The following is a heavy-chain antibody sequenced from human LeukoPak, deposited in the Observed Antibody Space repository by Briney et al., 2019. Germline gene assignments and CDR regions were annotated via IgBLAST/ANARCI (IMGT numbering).Heavy chain of an antibody. J-gene: IGHJ4*02. CDR3: ARAGFYSVWYVVYF. CDR1: GFTVSNNY. Sequence: TGGSLRLSCAASGFTVSNNYMSWVRQRPGKGLEWVSVIYSGGNTYYTDSVRGRFTISRDNSQNKLYLQMNSLRVDDTALYFCARAGFYSVWYVVYFWGQGTLVTVSS. V-gene: IGHV3-53*03. CDR2: IYSGGNT. D-gene: IGHD6-19*01.